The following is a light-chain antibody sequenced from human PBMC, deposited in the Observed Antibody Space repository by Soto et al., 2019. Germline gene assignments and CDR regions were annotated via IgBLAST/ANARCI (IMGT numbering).Light chain of an antibody. CDR1: QTIDSW. CDR2: KAS. J-gene: IGKJ1*01. Sequence: DIHMTHSPSTLSASVGDRVTITXXASQTIDSWLAWYQQRPGKPPNLLIYKASTLASGVPSRFSGSGSGTEFTLTINSLQPDDFATYYCQQYHIYSGTFGQRSKVDVK. CDR3: QQYHIYSGT. V-gene: IGKV1-5*03.